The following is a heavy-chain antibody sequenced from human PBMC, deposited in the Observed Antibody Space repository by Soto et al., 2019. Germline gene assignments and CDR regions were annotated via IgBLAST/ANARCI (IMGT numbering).Heavy chain of an antibody. Sequence: GGSLRLSCAASGFTFSSYSMNWVRQAPGKGLEWVSYISSSSSTIYYADSVKGRFTISRDNAKNSLYLQMNSLGAEDTAVYYCARSEYNDFWSGYYVHWGQGTLVTVSS. CDR1: GFTFSSYS. V-gene: IGHV3-48*01. CDR2: ISSSSSTI. CDR3: ARSEYNDFWSGYYVH. D-gene: IGHD3-3*01. J-gene: IGHJ4*02.